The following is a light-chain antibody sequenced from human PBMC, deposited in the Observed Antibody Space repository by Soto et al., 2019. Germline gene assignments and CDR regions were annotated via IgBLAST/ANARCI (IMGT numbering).Light chain of an antibody. CDR3: AACDDSLKRVV. V-gene: IGLV1-44*01. CDR2: VNN. Sequence: QSVLTQPPSASGTPGQRVTISCSGSSSNIGSETVNWYQHLPGTAPKLLIYVNNQRPSGGPDRFSGFKSGTSASLAISGLQSEDEADYFCAACDDSLKRVVFGGGTKVTVL. J-gene: IGLJ2*01. CDR1: SSNIGSET.